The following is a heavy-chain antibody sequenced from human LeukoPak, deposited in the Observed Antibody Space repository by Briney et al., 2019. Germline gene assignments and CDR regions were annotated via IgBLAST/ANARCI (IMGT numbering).Heavy chain of an antibody. V-gene: IGHV4-39*07. D-gene: IGHD3-10*01. J-gene: IGHJ5*02. CDR3: ASGYYYGSGT. CDR1: GGSISSSSYY. CDR2: IYYSGST. Sequence: SETLSLTCTVSGGSISSSSYYRGWIRQPPGKGLEWIGSIYYSGSTYYNPSLKSRVTISVDTSKNQFSLKLSSVTAADTAVYYCASGYYYGSGTWGQGTLVTVPS.